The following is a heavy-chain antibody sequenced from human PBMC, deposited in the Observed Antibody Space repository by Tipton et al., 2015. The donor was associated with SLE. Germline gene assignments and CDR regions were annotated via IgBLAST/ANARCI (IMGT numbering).Heavy chain of an antibody. D-gene: IGHD3-16*01. CDR3: ARGGGRDYVWGSYYY. CDR2: VYYSGST. Sequence: LRLSCTVSGGSISSSSYYWGWIRQPPGKGLEWIGFVYYSGSTNYNPSLKSRVTISVDTSKNQFSLKLSSVTAADTAVYYCARGGGRDYVWGSYYYWGQGTLVTVSS. CDR1: GGSISSSSYY. J-gene: IGHJ4*02. V-gene: IGHV4-61*05.